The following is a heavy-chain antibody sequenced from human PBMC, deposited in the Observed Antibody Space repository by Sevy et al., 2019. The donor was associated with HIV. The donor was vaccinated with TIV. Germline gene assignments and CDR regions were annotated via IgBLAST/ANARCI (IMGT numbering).Heavy chain of an antibody. V-gene: IGHV3-23*01. D-gene: IGHD6-19*01. CDR1: GFTFTNYG. Sequence: GGSLRLSCAASGFTFTNYGMHWVRQAPGKGLEWVSGISNSGANTYYADSGRGRFTVSRGNSKNTVYLQLNSLRAEDKAIYYCAKEWTLLSDWYGEFDYWGQGTLVTVSS. CDR2: ISNSGANT. CDR3: AKEWTLLSDWYGEFDY. J-gene: IGHJ4*02.